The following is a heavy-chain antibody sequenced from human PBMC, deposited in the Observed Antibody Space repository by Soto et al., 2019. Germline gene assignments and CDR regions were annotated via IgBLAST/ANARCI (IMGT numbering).Heavy chain of an antibody. CDR3: VRFIVVVPAAITFDYYYYYMDV. D-gene: IGHD2-2*01. CDR1: GGSFSGYY. V-gene: IGHV4-34*01. J-gene: IGHJ6*03. Sequence: SETLSLTCAVYGGSFSGYYWSWIRQPPGKGLEWVGEINHSGSTNYNPSLKSRVTISVDASKNQFSLKLSSVTAADTAVYYCVRFIVVVPAAITFDYYYYYMDVWGKGTTVTVSS. CDR2: INHSGST.